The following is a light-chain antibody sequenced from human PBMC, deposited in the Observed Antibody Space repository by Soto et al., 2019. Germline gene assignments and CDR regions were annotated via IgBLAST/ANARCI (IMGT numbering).Light chain of an antibody. CDR1: QSLNIS. CDR3: QQSYSTPQT. V-gene: IGKV1-39*01. CDR2: AAS. Sequence: DIPMPQSPSSLSASVGDRVTITCRASQSLNISLNWYQQKPGKAPKLLIYAASSLQSGVPSRFSGSGSGTEFTLTISSLQPEDFATYYCQQSYSTPQTFGRGTKVEVK. J-gene: IGKJ1*01.